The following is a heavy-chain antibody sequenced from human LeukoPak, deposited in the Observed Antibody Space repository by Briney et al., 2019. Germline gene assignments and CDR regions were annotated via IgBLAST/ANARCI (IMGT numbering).Heavy chain of an antibody. J-gene: IGHJ6*02. CDR1: GGSISSSTYY. CDR3: ARGAYSSSSYWFDPWGQGTLVTVSSGMDV. D-gene: IGHD6-13*01. CDR2: IYYGGST. Sequence: SETLSLTCTVSGGSISSSTYYWGWIRQPPGKGLEWIGNIYYGGSTYYNPSLKSRVTISVDTSKNQFSLKLSSVTAADTAVYYCARGAYSSSSYWFDPWGQGTLVTVSSGMDVWGQGTTVTVSS. V-gene: IGHV4-39*01.